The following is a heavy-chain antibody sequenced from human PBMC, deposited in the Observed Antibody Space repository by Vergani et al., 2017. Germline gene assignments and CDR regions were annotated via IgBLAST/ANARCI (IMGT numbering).Heavy chain of an antibody. CDR1: GFTFSSYS. CDR2: ISSSSSYI. Sequence: EVQLVESGGGLVKPGGSLRLSCAASGFTFSSYSMNWVRQAPGKGLEWVSSISSSSSYIYYADSVKGRFTISRDNAKNSLYLQMNSLRAEDTAVYYCARDHKPPSSGYYSEDAFDIWGQGTMVTVSS. CDR3: ARDHKPPSSGYYSEDAFDI. D-gene: IGHD3-22*01. J-gene: IGHJ3*02. V-gene: IGHV3-21*01.